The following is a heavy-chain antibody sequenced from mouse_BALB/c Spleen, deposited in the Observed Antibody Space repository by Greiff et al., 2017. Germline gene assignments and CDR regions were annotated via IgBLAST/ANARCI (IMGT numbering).Heavy chain of an antibody. J-gene: IGHJ4*01. Sequence: VQLQQSGTVLARPGASVKMSCKASGYTFTSYWMHWVKQRPGQGLEWIGAIYPGNSDTSYNQKFKGKAKLTAVTSTSTAYMELSSLTNEDSAVYYCTREDYGNYYYAMDYWGQGTSVTVSS. CDR2: IYPGNSDT. V-gene: IGHV1-5*01. CDR1: GYTFTSYW. D-gene: IGHD2-1*01. CDR3: TREDYGNYYYAMDY.